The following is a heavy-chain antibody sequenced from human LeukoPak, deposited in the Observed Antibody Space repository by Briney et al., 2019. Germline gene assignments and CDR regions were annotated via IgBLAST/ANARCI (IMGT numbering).Heavy chain of an antibody. CDR2: ISGSGGST. J-gene: IGHJ6*02. V-gene: IGHV3-23*01. Sequence: GGSLRLSCAAPGFTFSSYAMSWVRQAPGKGLEWVSAISGSGGSTYYADSVKGRFTISRDNSKNTLYLQMNSLRAEDTAVYYCAKDPMVRGVILTYYYYYGMDVWGQGTTVTVSS. D-gene: IGHD3-10*01. CDR3: AKDPMVRGVILTYYYYYGMDV. CDR1: GFTFSSYA.